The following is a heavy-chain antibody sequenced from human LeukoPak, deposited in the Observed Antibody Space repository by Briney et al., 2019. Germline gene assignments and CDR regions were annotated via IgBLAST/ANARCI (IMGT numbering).Heavy chain of an antibody. J-gene: IGHJ4*02. V-gene: IGHV4-59*08. D-gene: IGHD2-15*01. CDR3: ARHTTGYCSGGTCPYYFDY. CDR2: VDDSGNT. Sequence: SETLSLTCTVSGGSISNYYWSWIRQPPGKGLEWIAYVDDSGNTRYNPSLKSRVTISVDTSKNHFSLRLSSVTAADTAVYYCARHTTGYCSGGTCPYYFDYWGQGTLVTVSS. CDR1: GGSISNYY.